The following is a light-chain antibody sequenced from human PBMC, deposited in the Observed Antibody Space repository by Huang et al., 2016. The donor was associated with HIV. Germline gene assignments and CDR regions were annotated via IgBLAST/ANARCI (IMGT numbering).Light chain of an antibody. CDR1: QSVSSGY. V-gene: IGKV3-20*01. CDR3: QQYGSSYT. J-gene: IGKJ2*01. Sequence: EIVLTQSPGPLSLSPGERAILSCRASQSVSSGYLAWYRQRPGQAPRLVIYGTSNRATGIPDRFSGSGSGTDFTLTISRLEPEDFAVYYCQQYGSSYTFGQGTKLEIK. CDR2: GTS.